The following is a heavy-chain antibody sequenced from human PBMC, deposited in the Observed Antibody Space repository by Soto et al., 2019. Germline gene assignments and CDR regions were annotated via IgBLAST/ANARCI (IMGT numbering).Heavy chain of an antibody. Sequence: QVQLQESGPGLVKPSETLSLTCTVSGGSISSYYWSWIRQPPGKGLEWIGYIYYSGSTNCNPSLTSRLTISVDTSKDQFSLKLSSVTAADTAVYYCARDDYDYFDYWGQGTLVTVSS. J-gene: IGHJ4*02. CDR2: IYYSGST. D-gene: IGHD4-17*01. V-gene: IGHV4-59*01. CDR1: GGSISSYY. CDR3: ARDDYDYFDY.